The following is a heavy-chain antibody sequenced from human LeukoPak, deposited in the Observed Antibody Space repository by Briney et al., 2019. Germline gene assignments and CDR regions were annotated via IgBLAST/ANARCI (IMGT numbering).Heavy chain of an antibody. Sequence: GESLKISCRGTGYSFSSHWIGWVRQMPGKGLEWMGIIYPDDSDTRYSPSFQGQVTISADKSINTAYLQWSSLKASDTAIYYCARRPQGSGSYRIDNWGQGTLVTVSS. J-gene: IGHJ4*02. CDR1: GYSFSSHW. CDR3: ARRPQGSGSYRIDN. V-gene: IGHV5-51*01. CDR2: IYPDDSDT. D-gene: IGHD1-26*01.